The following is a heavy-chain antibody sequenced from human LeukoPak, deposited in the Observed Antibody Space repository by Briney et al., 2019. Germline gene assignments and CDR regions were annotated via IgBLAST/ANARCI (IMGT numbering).Heavy chain of an antibody. CDR1: GVSISSDY. CDR2: IHYSGST. Sequence: SETLSLTCTVSGVSISSDYWTWIRQPPGKGLEWIGYIHYSGSTSYNPSLKSRVTISVDTPKNQFSLKLTSVTSADTAVYYCARDAGATAYWGQGALVTSPQ. D-gene: IGHD4/OR15-4a*01. J-gene: IGHJ4*02. CDR3: ARDAGATAY. V-gene: IGHV4-59*01.